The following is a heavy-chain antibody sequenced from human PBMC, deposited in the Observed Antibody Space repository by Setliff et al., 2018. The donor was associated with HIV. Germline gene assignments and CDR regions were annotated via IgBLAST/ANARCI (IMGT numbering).Heavy chain of an antibody. Sequence: SETLSLTCAVYGGSFSGYYWSWIRQPPGKGLEWIGEIIHTGSTNYNPSLKSRVTISVDTSKNQFSLRLSSVTAADTAVYYCARGRSCSSSSCYLVYYYYYGMDVWGHGSTGTV. V-gene: IGHV4-34*01. D-gene: IGHD2-2*01. CDR1: GGSFSGYY. CDR3: ARGRSCSSSSCYLVYYYYYGMDV. J-gene: IGHJ6*02. CDR2: IIHTGST.